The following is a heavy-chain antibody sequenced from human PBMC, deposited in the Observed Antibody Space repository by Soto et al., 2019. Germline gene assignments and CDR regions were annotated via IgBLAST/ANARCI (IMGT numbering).Heavy chain of an antibody. Sequence: QVQLVQSGAEVKKPGASVKVSCKASGYTFTSYAISWVRQAPGQGLEWMGWISTYNGNTNYAQKLQGRXXMXTXISTSTADMELRSLRSDDTAVYYCARDATQEGPNDYWGQGTLVTVSS. V-gene: IGHV1-18*01. CDR3: ARDATQEGPNDY. J-gene: IGHJ4*02. CDR1: GYTFTSYA. CDR2: ISTYNGNT.